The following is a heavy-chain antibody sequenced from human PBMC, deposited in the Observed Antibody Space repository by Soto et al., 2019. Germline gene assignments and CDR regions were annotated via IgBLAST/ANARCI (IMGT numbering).Heavy chain of an antibody. V-gene: IGHV4-59*08. D-gene: IGHD2-21*02. CDR1: GGSISSYY. J-gene: IGHJ6*02. CDR2: IYYSGST. Sequence: SETLSLTCTVSGGSISSYYWSWIRQPPGKGLEWIGYIYYSGSTNYNPSLKSRVTISVDTSKNQFSLKLSSVTAADTAVYYCARQGGGDRGKYYYYYYGMDVWGQGTTVTVSS. CDR3: ARQGGGDRGKYYYYYYGMDV.